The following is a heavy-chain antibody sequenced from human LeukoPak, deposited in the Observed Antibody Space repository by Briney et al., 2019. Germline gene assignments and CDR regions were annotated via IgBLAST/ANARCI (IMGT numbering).Heavy chain of an antibody. D-gene: IGHD3-10*01. CDR2: IYYSGST. Sequence: SETLSLTCTVSGGSISSSSYYWGWIRQPPGKGLEWIGSIYYSGSTYYNPSLKSRVTISVDTSKNQFSLKLSSVTAADTAVYYCARDGYYGPWGAFDIWGQGTMVTVSS. CDR1: GGSISSSSYY. CDR3: ARDGYYGPWGAFDI. J-gene: IGHJ3*02. V-gene: IGHV4-39*07.